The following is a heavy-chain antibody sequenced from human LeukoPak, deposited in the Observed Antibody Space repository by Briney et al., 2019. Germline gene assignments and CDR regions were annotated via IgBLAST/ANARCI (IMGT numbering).Heavy chain of an antibody. CDR1: GDSISTSDFY. CDR3: ARERIVVVPAAPIAYYFDY. Sequence: PSETLSLTCTVSGDSISTSDFYWGWIRQPPGKGLEWIGSVYFSGNTYYNPSLKSRLTISVDTSKNQFSLKLSSVTAADTAVYYCARERIVVVPAAPIAYYFDYWGQGTLVTVSS. J-gene: IGHJ4*02. CDR2: VYFSGNT. V-gene: IGHV4-39*07. D-gene: IGHD2-2*01.